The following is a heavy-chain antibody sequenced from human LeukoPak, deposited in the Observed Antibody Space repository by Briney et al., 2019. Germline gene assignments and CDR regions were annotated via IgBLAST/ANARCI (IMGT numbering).Heavy chain of an antibody. V-gene: IGHV3-21*01. D-gene: IGHD3-3*01. CDR2: ISSSSSYI. CDR1: GFTFSSYS. CDR3: ARDGMGVVIMRSGDY. J-gene: IGHJ4*02. Sequence: GGSLRLSCAASGFTFSSYSMNWVRQAPGKGLEWVSSISSSSSYIYYADSVKGRFTISRDNAKNSLYLQMNGLRAEDTAVYYCARDGMGVVIMRSGDYWGQGTLVTVSS.